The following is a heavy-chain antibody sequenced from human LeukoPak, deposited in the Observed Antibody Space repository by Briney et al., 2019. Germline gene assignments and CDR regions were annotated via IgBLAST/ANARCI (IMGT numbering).Heavy chain of an antibody. D-gene: IGHD6-19*01. CDR2: IYTSGST. V-gene: IGHV4-4*07. CDR1: GDSISNYY. J-gene: IGHJ4*02. CDR3: ARWGSGWYYFDY. Sequence: SETLSLTCTVSGDSISNYYWSWIQQPAGKGLEWIGRIYTSGSTNYNPSLKSRVTISVDTSKNQFSLKLSSVTAADTAVYYCARWGSGWYYFDYWGQGTLVTVSS.